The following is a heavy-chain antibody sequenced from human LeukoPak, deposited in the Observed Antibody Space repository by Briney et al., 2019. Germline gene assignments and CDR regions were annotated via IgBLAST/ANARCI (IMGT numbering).Heavy chain of an antibody. CDR2: IIPIFGTA. V-gene: IGHV1-69*13. J-gene: IGHJ4*02. CDR1: GGTFSSYA. CDR3: ARVRPFSGGSCYDY. Sequence: ASVKVSCKASGGTFSSYAISWVRQAPGQGLEWMGGIIPIFGTANHAQKFQGRVTITADESTSTAYMELSSLRSEDTAVYYCARVRPFSGGSCYDYWGQGTLVTVSS. D-gene: IGHD2-15*01.